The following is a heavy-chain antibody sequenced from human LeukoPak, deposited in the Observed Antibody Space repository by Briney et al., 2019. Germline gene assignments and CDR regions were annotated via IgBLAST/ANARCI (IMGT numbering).Heavy chain of an antibody. J-gene: IGHJ4*02. D-gene: IGHD2-2*02. CDR3: ARLPDQLCSDTCYTPTVGSHFDY. Sequence: PSQTLSLTCIVSGGSISSSDYYWSWIRQHPGKGLEWIGYIYYSGTTYYNPSLQSRVTISMDTSTNQFSLKLSSVTAADTAVYYCARLPDQLCSDTCYTPTVGSHFDYWGQGTLVTVSS. CDR2: IYYSGTT. CDR1: GGSISSSDYY. V-gene: IGHV4-31*03.